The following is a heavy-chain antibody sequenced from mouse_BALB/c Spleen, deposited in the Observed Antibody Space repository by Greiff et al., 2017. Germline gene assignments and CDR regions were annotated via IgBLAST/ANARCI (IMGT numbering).Heavy chain of an antibody. CDR3: ARLGTWFAY. Sequence: VQLQQSAAELARPGASVKMSCKASGYTFTSYTMHWVKQRPGQGLEWIGYINPSSGYTEYNQKFKDKTTLTADKSSSTAYMQLSSLTSEDSAVYYCARLGTWFAYWGQGTLVTVSA. CDR2: INPSSGYT. V-gene: IGHV1-4*02. J-gene: IGHJ3*01. CDR1: GYTFTSYT.